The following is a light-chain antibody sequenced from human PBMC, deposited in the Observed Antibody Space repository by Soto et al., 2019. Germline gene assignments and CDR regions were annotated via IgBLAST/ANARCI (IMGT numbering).Light chain of an antibody. Sequence: QSALTQPPSASGSPGQSVTISCTGTTSDVGAYNYVSWYQQHPGKAPKLIIVEVSKRPSGVPDRFSGSKSGNTASLTVSGLQAEDEADYYCSSYAGSNKDVFGTGTQLTVL. CDR1: TSDVGAYNY. CDR2: EVS. J-gene: IGLJ1*01. CDR3: SSYAGSNKDV. V-gene: IGLV2-8*01.